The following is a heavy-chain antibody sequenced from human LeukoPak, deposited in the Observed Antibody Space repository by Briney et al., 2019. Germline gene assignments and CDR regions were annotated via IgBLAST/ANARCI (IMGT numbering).Heavy chain of an antibody. CDR2: ISSSSSYI. CDR3: AKVEYYYDSSSYYFLDY. Sequence: GGSLRLSCAASGFTFSSYSMNWVRQAPGKGLEWVSSISSSSSYIYYADSVKGRFTISRDNAKNTLYLQMNSLRAEDTAVYYCAKVEYYYDSSSYYFLDYWGQGTLVTVSS. J-gene: IGHJ4*02. CDR1: GFTFSSYS. V-gene: IGHV3-21*01. D-gene: IGHD3-22*01.